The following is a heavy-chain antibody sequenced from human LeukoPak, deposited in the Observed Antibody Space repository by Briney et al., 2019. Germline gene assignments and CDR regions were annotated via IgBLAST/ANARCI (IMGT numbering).Heavy chain of an antibody. CDR3: ARDGYRSSTGCYIPGFDY. CDR2: IKQDGSEK. Sequence: GGSLRLSCAASGFTFSSYWMSWVRQAPGKGLEWVANIKQDGSEKSYVDSVKGRFTISRDNAKNSLYLQMNSLRAEDTAVYYCARDGYRSSTGCYIPGFDYWGQGTLVTVSS. D-gene: IGHD2-2*02. J-gene: IGHJ4*02. CDR1: GFTFSSYW. V-gene: IGHV3-7*01.